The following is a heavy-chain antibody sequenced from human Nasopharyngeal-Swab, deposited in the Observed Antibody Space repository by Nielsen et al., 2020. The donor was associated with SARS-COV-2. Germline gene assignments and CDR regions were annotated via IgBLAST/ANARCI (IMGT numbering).Heavy chain of an antibody. Sequence: GESLKISCAASGFTFSSYGMHWVRQAPGKGLEWVAVISYDGSNKYYADSVKGRFTISRDSSKNTLYLQMNSLRAEDTAVYYCAREGIVGATDLSFDYWGQGTLVTVSS. J-gene: IGHJ4*02. D-gene: IGHD1-26*01. CDR2: ISYDGSNK. CDR1: GFTFSSYG. V-gene: IGHV3-30*03. CDR3: AREGIVGATDLSFDY.